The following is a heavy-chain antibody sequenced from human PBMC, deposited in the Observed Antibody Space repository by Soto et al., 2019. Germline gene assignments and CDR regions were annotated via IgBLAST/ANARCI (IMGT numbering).Heavy chain of an antibody. CDR1: GFSFSSYD. D-gene: IGHD2-8*01. J-gene: IGHJ4*02. CDR3: GVFCTNGVGSNGVFD. CDR2: ISGSGGST. Sequence: EVQLLESGGGLVQPGGSLRLSCAASGFSFSSYDMSWVRQAPGKGLEWVSAISGSGGSTYYADSVKGRFTISRDNSKKTVYRKKNSLRPENRAVYYWGVFCTNGVGSNGVFDGGREPLVTVSS. V-gene: IGHV3-23*01.